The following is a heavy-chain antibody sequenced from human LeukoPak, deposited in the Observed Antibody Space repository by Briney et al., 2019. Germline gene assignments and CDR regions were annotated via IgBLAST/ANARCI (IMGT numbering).Heavy chain of an antibody. CDR3: ARDRFRAMARGENRYNWFDP. CDR2: ISAYNGNT. J-gene: IGHJ5*02. D-gene: IGHD3-10*01. Sequence: GASVKVSCKASGYTFTSYGISWVRQAPGQGLEWMGWISAYNGNTNYAQKLQGRVTMTTDTSTSTAYMELRSLRSDDTAVYYCARDRFRAMARGENRYNWFDPWGQGTLVTVSS. CDR1: GYTFTSYG. V-gene: IGHV1-18*01.